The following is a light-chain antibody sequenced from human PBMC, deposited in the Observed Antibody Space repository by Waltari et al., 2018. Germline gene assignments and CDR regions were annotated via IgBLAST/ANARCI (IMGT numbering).Light chain of an antibody. J-gene: IGLJ3*02. V-gene: IGLV3-19*01. Sequence: SSELTQDPAVSVALGQTVRITCQGDSLRSYYASWYQQKPGQAPVLVIYGKNNRPSGIPDRFSGSSSGNTASLTITGAQAEDEADYYCCSFAGYYTYWVFGGGTELTVL. CDR3: CSFAGYYTYWV. CDR2: GKN. CDR1: SLRSYY.